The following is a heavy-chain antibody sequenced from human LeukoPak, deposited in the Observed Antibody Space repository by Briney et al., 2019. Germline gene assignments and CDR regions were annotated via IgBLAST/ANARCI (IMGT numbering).Heavy chain of an antibody. V-gene: IGHV3-23*01. CDR2: ISGSGGST. Sequence: GGSLRLSCAASGFTFSSYAMSWVRQAPGKGLEWVSAISGSGGSTYYADSVKGRFTISRDNSKNTLYLQMNSLRAEGTAVYYCAKDEHIVVVTATYSDYWGQGTLVTVSS. CDR1: GFTFSSYA. J-gene: IGHJ4*02. CDR3: AKDEHIVVVTATYSDY. D-gene: IGHD2-21*02.